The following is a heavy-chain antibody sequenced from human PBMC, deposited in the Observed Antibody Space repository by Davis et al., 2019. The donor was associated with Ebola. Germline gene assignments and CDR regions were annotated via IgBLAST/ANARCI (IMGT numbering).Heavy chain of an antibody. CDR3: ARVYGDYGNYFDY. V-gene: IGHV1-69*13. D-gene: IGHD4-17*01. J-gene: IGHJ4*02. CDR1: GYTFTSYG. Sequence: SVKVSCKASGYTFTSYGISWVRQAPGQGLEWMGGIIPIFGTANYAQKFQGRVTITADESTSTAYMELSSLRSEDTAVYYCARVYGDYGNYFDYWGQGTLVTVSS. CDR2: IIPIFGTA.